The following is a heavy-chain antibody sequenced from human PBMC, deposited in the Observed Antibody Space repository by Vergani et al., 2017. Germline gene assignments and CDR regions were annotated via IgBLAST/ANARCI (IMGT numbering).Heavy chain of an antibody. CDR1: GYTFTSYY. D-gene: IGHD2-2*01. CDR2: INPSGGST. J-gene: IGHJ6*03. CDR3: ARGTRIVVGYYYMDV. V-gene: IGHV1-46*03. Sequence: QVQLVQSGAEVKKPGASVKVSCKASGYTFTSYYMHWLRQAPGQGLEWMGIINPSGGSTSYAQKFQGRVTMTRDTSTSTVYMELSSLRSEDTAVYYCARGTRIVVGYYYMDVWGKGTTVTVSS.